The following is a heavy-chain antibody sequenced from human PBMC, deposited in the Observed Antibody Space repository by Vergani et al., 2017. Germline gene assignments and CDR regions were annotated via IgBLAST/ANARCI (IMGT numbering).Heavy chain of an antibody. CDR1: GFTFSSYA. Sequence: EVQLLESGGGLVQPGGSLRLSCAASGFTFSSYAMSWVRQAPGKGVEGVANIKQDGSEKYYVDSVKGRFTISRDNAKNSLYLQMNSLRAEDTAVYYCASLGAAGTGYYFDYWGQGTLVTVSA. D-gene: IGHD6-13*01. CDR3: ASLGAAGTGYYFDY. V-gene: IGHV3-7*01. CDR2: IKQDGSEK. J-gene: IGHJ4*02.